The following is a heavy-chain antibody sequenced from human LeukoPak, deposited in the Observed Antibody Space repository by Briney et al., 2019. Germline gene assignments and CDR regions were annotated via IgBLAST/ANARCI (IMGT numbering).Heavy chain of an antibody. V-gene: IGHV3-7*01. J-gene: IGHJ5*02. CDR2: IKQDGSEK. CDR3: ARAHISAAGTSYWFDP. D-gene: IGHD6-13*01. Sequence: PGGSLRLSCAASGFTFSSYWMSWVRQAPGKGLEWVANIKQDGSEKYYVDSVKGRFTISSDNAKNSLYLQMNSLRAEDTAVYYCARAHISAAGTSYWFDPWGQGTLVTVSS. CDR1: GFTFSSYW.